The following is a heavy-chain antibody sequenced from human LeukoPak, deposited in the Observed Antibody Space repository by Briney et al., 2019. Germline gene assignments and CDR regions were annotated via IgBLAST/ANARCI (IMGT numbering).Heavy chain of an antibody. V-gene: IGHV1-2*02. CDR2: INPNSGGT. CDR3: ARGEWELLSPFDY. CDR1: GYTFTGYY. J-gene: IGHJ4*02. D-gene: IGHD1-26*01. Sequence: GASVKVSCKASGYTFTGYYMHWVRQAPGQGLEWMGWINPNSGGTNYAQKFQGRVTMTRDMSISTAYMELSRLRSDDTAVYYCARGEWELLSPFDYWGQGTLVTVSS.